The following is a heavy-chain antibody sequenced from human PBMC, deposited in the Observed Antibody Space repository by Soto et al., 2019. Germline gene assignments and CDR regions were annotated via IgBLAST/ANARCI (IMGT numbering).Heavy chain of an antibody. V-gene: IGHV1-18*04. CDR2: ISVYTGNT. Sequence: QVQLVQSGGEVTKPGASVKVSCKSSGYTFTSYGVSWVRQAPGQGLEWLGWISVYTGNTKQAQKFQDRVTLTTESSTSTAYMELRSVRSDDTAVDYCARDRCTTDRCYTHHFDVWGQGTTVTVSS. CDR1: GYTFTSYG. D-gene: IGHD2-8*01. CDR3: ARDRCTTDRCYTHHFDV. J-gene: IGHJ6*02.